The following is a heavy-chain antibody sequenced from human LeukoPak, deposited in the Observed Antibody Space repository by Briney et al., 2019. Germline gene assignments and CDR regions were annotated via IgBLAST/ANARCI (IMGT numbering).Heavy chain of an antibody. J-gene: IGHJ6*02. CDR2: IIPIFGTA. CDR1: GGTFSIYA. Sequence: ASVNVSCKASGGTFSIYAISWVRQAPGQGLEWMGGIIPIFGTANYAQKFQGRVTITADESTSTAYMELSSLRSEDTAVYYCARDDQARRPYYYGMDVWGQGTTVTVSS. CDR3: ARDDQARRPYYYGMDV. V-gene: IGHV1-69*13. D-gene: IGHD6-6*01.